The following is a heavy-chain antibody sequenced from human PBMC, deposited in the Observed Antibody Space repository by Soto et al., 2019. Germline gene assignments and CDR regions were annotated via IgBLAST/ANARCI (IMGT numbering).Heavy chain of an antibody. J-gene: IGHJ4*02. CDR1: GGSISIYY. Sequence: SDTLSLTCTVSGGSISIYYWSWIRQPPGKGLEWIGYIYYSGSTNYNPSLKSRVTISVDTSKNQFSLKLSSVTAADTAVYYCARGGYDYGDLPFDYWGQGTLVTVSS. CDR3: ARGGYDYGDLPFDY. D-gene: IGHD4-17*01. V-gene: IGHV4-59*01. CDR2: IYYSGST.